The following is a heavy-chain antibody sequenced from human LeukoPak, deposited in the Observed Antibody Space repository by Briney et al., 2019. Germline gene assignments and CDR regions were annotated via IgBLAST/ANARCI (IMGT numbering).Heavy chain of an antibody. J-gene: IGHJ4*02. CDR1: GFTFSSYA. D-gene: IGHD3-22*01. Sequence: XLRLSCAASGFTFSSYAMHWVRQAPGKGLEWVAVISYDGSNKYYADSVKGRFTISRDNSKNTLYLQMNSLRAEDTAVYYCARVDPPGRDSSGYYPDYWGQGTLVTVSS. CDR3: ARVDPPGRDSSGYYPDY. V-gene: IGHV3-30-3*01. CDR2: ISYDGSNK.